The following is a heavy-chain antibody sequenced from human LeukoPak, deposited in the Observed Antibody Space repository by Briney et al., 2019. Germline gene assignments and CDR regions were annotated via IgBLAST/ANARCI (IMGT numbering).Heavy chain of an antibody. CDR1: GGSFSDYY. Sequence: PSETLSLTCAVYGGSFSDYYWSWIRQPPGKGLEWIGQIDHSGSSNYNQSLKSRVTISADTSKNQFSLKLTSATAADTAVYYCARRIPPLYGSRGRNRNSFDVWGQGTMITISS. D-gene: IGHD3-16*02. V-gene: IGHV4-34*01. J-gene: IGHJ3*01. CDR3: ARRIPPLYGSRGRNRNSFDV. CDR2: IDHSGSS.